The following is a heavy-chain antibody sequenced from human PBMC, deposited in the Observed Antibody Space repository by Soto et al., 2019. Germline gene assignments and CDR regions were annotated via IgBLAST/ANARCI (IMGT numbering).Heavy chain of an antibody. CDR3: ARYARGSSWTKNWYFDL. CDR1: GYTFTSYG. CDR2: ISAYNGNT. V-gene: IGHV1-18*01. Sequence: QVPLVQSGAEVKKPGASVKVSCKASGYTFTSYGISWVRQAPGQGLEWMGWISAYNGNTNYAQKLQGRVTMTTDTSTSTAYMELRSLRSDDTAVYYCARYARGSSWTKNWYFDLWGRGTLVTVSS. J-gene: IGHJ2*01. D-gene: IGHD6-6*01.